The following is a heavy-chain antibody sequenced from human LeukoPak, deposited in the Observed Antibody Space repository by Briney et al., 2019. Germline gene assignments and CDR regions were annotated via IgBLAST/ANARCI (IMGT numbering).Heavy chain of an antibody. CDR1: GGTFSSYA. J-gene: IGHJ4*02. V-gene: IGHV1-69*04. D-gene: IGHD6-19*01. Sequence: GASVKVSCKASGGTFSSYAISWVRQAPGQGLEWMGRIIPILGIANYAQKFQGRVTMTRDTSTSTVYMELSSLRSEDTAVYYCARVDLHGGAVAPDYWGQGTLVTVSS. CDR2: IIPILGIA. CDR3: ARVDLHGGAVAPDY.